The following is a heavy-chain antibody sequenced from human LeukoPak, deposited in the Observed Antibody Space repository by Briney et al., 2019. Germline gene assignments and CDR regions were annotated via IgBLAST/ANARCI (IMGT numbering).Heavy chain of an antibody. Sequence: GESLKISCKGSGYSFTDYWIGWVRQMPGKGLEWMGIIYPGDSDTRYSPSFQGQVTISADNSVNIAYLQWSSLKASDSAMYYCARRVGATWTLDYWGQGTLVTVSS. J-gene: IGHJ4*02. D-gene: IGHD1-26*01. CDR1: GYSFTDYW. CDR2: IYPGDSDT. V-gene: IGHV5-51*01. CDR3: ARRVGATWTLDY.